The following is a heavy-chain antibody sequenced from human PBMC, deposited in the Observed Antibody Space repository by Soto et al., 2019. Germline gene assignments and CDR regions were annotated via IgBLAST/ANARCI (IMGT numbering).Heavy chain of an antibody. V-gene: IGHV4-31*03. CDR3: ARSDGYNFDY. D-gene: IGHD5-12*01. Sequence: QVQLQESGPGLVQPSQTLSLTCTVSGGSISSGFYYWSWIRQHPGEGLEWIGYIYYSGSTYYRPSLKSRVTISVDTSKDQFSLNLSSVTAADTAVYYCARSDGYNFDYWGQGTLVTVSS. CDR2: IYYSGST. J-gene: IGHJ4*02. CDR1: GGSISSGFYY.